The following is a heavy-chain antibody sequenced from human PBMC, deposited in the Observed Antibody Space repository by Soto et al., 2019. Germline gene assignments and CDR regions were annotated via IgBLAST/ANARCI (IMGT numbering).Heavy chain of an antibody. CDR1: GGSISSGGYS. V-gene: IGHV4-30-2*01. J-gene: IGHJ4*02. Sequence: SETLSLTCAVSGGSISSGGYSWSWIRQPPGKGLEWIGYIYHSGSTYYNPSLKSRVTISVDRSKNTLYLQMNSLRVEDTAVYYCARDREQWLAYYFDYWGQGTLVTVSS. CDR3: ARDREQWLAYYFDY. CDR2: IYHSGST. D-gene: IGHD6-19*01.